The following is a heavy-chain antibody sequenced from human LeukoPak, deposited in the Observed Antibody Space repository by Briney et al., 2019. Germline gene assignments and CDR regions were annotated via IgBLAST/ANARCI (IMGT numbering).Heavy chain of an antibody. Sequence: SETLSLTCSVSGGSISSSTYCWGWIRQPPGKGLEWIGSIYYSGNTYYNPSLKSRVTISVDTSKNQFSLKMSSVTAADTAVYYCARQLRFSWHSDLWGRGTLVTVSS. CDR1: GGSISSSTYC. J-gene: IGHJ2*01. V-gene: IGHV4-39*01. D-gene: IGHD4-17*01. CDR3: ARQLRFSWHSDL. CDR2: IYYSGNT.